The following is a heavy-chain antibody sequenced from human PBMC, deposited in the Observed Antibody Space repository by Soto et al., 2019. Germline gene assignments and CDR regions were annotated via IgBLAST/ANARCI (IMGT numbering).Heavy chain of an antibody. J-gene: IGHJ5*02. CDR3: ARARGSSWYYWFDP. V-gene: IGHV1-69*13. D-gene: IGHD6-13*01. CDR2: IIPLFGTT. CDR1: GGTFSTYG. Sequence: ASVKVSCKASGGTFSTYGISWVRQAPGQGIEWIGGIIPLFGTTNYAQKFKGRVTVTADESTTTVYMELSSLRFEDTAMYYCARARGSSWYYWFDPWGQGTLVTVSS.